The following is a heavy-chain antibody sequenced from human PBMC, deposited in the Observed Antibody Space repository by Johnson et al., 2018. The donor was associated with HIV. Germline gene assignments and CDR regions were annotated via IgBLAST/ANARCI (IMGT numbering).Heavy chain of an antibody. V-gene: IGHV3-11*04. CDR3: ARVTKYYFDSSVDAFDI. CDR1: GFTFSDYY. CDR2: ISESGTTI. D-gene: IGHD3-22*01. Sequence: QVQLVESGGGLVKPGGSLRLSCAASGFTFSDYYMSWIRQAPGKGLEWVSYISESGTTIYYADSVKGRFTISRDNAKNSLYLQMNSLRAEDTAVYFCARVTKYYFDSSVDAFDIWGQGTMVTVSS. J-gene: IGHJ3*02.